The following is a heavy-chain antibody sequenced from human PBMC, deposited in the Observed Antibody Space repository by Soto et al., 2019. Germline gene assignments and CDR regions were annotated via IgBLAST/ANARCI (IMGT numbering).Heavy chain of an antibody. D-gene: IGHD6-13*01. CDR3: ARHIAAAGNGYYGMDV. CDR2: IIPIFGTA. J-gene: IGHJ6*02. V-gene: IGHV1-69*13. Sequence: ASVKVSCKASGGTFSSYAISWVRQAPGQGLEWMGGIIPIFGTANYAQKFQGRVTITADESTSTAYMELSSLRSEDTAVYYCARHIAAAGNGYYGMDVWGQGTTVTVSS. CDR1: GGTFSSYA.